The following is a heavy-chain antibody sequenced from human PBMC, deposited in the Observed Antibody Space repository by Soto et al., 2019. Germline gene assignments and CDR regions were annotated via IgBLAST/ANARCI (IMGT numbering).Heavy chain of an antibody. CDR3: ARTKRYYGSGRRLNWFDP. CDR1: GYTFTSYD. CDR2: MNPNSGNT. Sequence: QVQLVQSGAEVKKPGASVKVSCKASGYTFTSYDINWVRQATGQGLEWMGWMNPNSGNTGYAQKFQGRDTMTRNTSISTAYMELSSLRSEDTAVYYCARTKRYYGSGRRLNWFDPWGQGTLVTVSS. V-gene: IGHV1-8*01. D-gene: IGHD3-10*01. J-gene: IGHJ5*02.